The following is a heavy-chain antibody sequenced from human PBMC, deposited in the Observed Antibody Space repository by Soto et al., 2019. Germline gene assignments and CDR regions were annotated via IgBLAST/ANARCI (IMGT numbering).Heavy chain of an antibody. CDR2: IWYDASSQ. J-gene: IGHJ5*02. D-gene: IGHD6-6*01. CDR3: ARDIAVRRIDQ. V-gene: IGHV3-33*01. Sequence: QVQLVESGGGVVQPGRSLRLSCAASNGMHWVRQVPGKGLEWVAMIWYDASSQFYSDSAKGRFTISRDNSKNILYLQMHSLRAEDTALYYCARDIAVRRIDQWGQGTLVTVSS. CDR1: NG.